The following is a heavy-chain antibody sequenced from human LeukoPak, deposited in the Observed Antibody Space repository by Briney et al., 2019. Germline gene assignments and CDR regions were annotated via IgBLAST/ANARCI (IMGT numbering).Heavy chain of an antibody. D-gene: IGHD3-10*01. CDR2: IWYDGNNK. CDR3: AKDPLLYGSRSYYFDY. J-gene: IGHJ4*02. V-gene: IGHV3-30*02. Sequence: GGSLRLSCAASGFTFSSYGMHWVRQAPGKGLEWVAVIWYDGNNKYYADSVKGRFTISRDSSKNTLYLQMNSLRAEDTAVYYCAKDPLLYGSRSYYFDYWGQGTLVTVSS. CDR1: GFTFSSYG.